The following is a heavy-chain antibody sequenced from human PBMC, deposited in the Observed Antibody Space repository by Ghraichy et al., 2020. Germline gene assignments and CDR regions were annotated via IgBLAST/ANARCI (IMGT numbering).Heavy chain of an antibody. Sequence: GGSLRLSCAASGFTFSSYNMNWVRQAPGKGLEWVSSISSSSAYTYYVDSVKGRFTISRDNAKNSLYLQMNSLRAEDTAVYYCARGPSAGWDWFDPWGQGTLVTVSS. CDR2: ISSSSAYT. V-gene: IGHV3-21*01. D-gene: IGHD6-19*01. CDR3: ARGPSAGWDWFDP. J-gene: IGHJ5*02. CDR1: GFTFSSYN.